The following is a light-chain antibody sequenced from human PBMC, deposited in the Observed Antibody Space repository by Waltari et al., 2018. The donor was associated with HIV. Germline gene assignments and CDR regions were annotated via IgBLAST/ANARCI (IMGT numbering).Light chain of an antibody. CDR3: CSYAGSYSLV. V-gene: IGLV2-11*01. CDR1: SSDVGGYNN. J-gene: IGLJ2*01. Sequence: QSALTQPRSVSGSPGPSVPLSGTGTSSDVGGYNNVSVYPQPPGTAPKLMIYDVTKRPSGVPDRFSGSKAGNTASLTISGLQAEDEADYYCCSYAGSYSLVFGGGTKLTVL. CDR2: DVT.